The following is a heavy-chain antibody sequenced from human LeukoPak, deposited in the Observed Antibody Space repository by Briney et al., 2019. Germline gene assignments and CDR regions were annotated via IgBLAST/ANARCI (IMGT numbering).Heavy chain of an antibody. CDR1: GFTFSNTW. V-gene: IGHV3-72*01. CDR3: VRVWRGYYFDY. D-gene: IGHD3-10*01. Sequence: GGSLRLSCAASGFTFSNTWMNWVRQAPGKGLEWVGRVRNKANSFTTNYAASVKGRFTISRDDSMNSLYLQMNSLKTEDTAVYYCVRVWRGYYFDYWGQGTLVTVSS. CDR2: VRNKANSFTT. J-gene: IGHJ4*02.